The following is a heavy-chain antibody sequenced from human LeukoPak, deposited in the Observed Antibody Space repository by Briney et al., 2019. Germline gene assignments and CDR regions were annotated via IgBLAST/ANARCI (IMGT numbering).Heavy chain of an antibody. Sequence: PGGSLRLSCVASGFSFTSYWMSWVRQAPGKGLEFVANINQDAGTTNYMDSVKGRFTISRDNAENSLYLQMSSLRAEDTALYYCARDPGWSSFDIWGQGIMVTVSS. CDR2: INQDAGTT. J-gene: IGHJ3*02. D-gene: IGHD2-15*01. CDR3: ARDPGWSSFDI. CDR1: GFSFTSYW. V-gene: IGHV3-7*01.